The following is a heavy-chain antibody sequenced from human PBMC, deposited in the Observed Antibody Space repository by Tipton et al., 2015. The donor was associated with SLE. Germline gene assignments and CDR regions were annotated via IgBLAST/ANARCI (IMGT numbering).Heavy chain of an antibody. Sequence: SLRLSCAASGLTFSTYSMNWVRQAPGKGLEWVSSISSSSSYMYYADSVKGRFTISRDNAKNSLYLQMNSLRAEDTAVYYCARDKYYGSRAGAFDIWGQGTMVTVSS. CDR2: ISSSSSYM. J-gene: IGHJ3*02. CDR1: GLTFSTYS. D-gene: IGHD3-10*01. CDR3: ARDKYYGSRAGAFDI. V-gene: IGHV3-21*01.